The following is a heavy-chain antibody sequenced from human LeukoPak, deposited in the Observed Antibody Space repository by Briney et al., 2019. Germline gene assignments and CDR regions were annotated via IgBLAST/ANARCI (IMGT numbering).Heavy chain of an antibody. CDR1: GFTFDDYA. V-gene: IGHV3-9*01. Sequence: GGSLRLSCAVSGFTFDDYAMHWVRQVPGRGLEWVSGINWNSDSIGYADSVKGRVTTSRDNAKNSLDLQMNSLRAEDTAFYYCAIKGGRDSGYGNFDYWGQGTLVTVSS. CDR3: AIKGGRDSGYGNFDY. CDR2: INWNSDSI. D-gene: IGHD5-12*01. J-gene: IGHJ4*02.